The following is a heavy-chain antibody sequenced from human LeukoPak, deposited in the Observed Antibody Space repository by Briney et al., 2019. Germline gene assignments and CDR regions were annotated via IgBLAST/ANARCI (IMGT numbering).Heavy chain of an antibody. D-gene: IGHD6-19*01. Sequence: GGSLRLSCAASGFTFSSYWMSWVRQAPGKGLEWVANIKQDGSEKYYVDSVKGRFTISRDNAKNSLYLQMNSLRAEDTAVYYCARAPRGRYGYMAVAAKGGHEDAFDIWGQGTMVTVSS. CDR2: IKQDGSEK. V-gene: IGHV3-7*01. CDR1: GFTFSSYW. J-gene: IGHJ3*02. CDR3: ARAPRGRYGYMAVAAKGGHEDAFDI.